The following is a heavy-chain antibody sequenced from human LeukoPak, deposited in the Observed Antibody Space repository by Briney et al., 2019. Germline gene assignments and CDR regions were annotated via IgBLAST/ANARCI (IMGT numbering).Heavy chain of an antibody. D-gene: IGHD1-26*01. CDR3: ARDSHWAGSYADPFDY. V-gene: IGHV1-18*04. CDR2: ISAYNGNT. CDR1: GYTFTVYY. J-gene: IGHJ4*02. Sequence: ASVKVSCKASGYTFTVYYMHWVRQAPGQGLEWMGWISAYNGNTNYAQKLQGRVTMTTDTSTSTAYMELRSLRSDDTAVYYCARDSHWAGSYADPFDYWGQGTLVTVSS.